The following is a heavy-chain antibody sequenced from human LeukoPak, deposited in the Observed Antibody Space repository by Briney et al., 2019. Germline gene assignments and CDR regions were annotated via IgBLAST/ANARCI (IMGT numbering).Heavy chain of an antibody. CDR2: ISGSGGST. CDR1: GFTFSSYA. CDR3: AKLSSSWYYLWDY. Sequence: PGASLRLSCAASGFTFSSYAMSWVRQAPGKGLEWVSAISGSGGSTYYADSVKGRFTISRDNSKNTLYLQMNSLRAEDTAVYYCAKLSSSWYYLWDYWGQGTLVTVSS. D-gene: IGHD6-13*01. V-gene: IGHV3-23*01. J-gene: IGHJ4*02.